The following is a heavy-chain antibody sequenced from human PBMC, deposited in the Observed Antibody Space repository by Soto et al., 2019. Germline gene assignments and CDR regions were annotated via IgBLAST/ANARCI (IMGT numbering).Heavy chain of an antibody. CDR2: ISAYNGNT. CDR3: ARDRIAAAGYYYYYGMDV. J-gene: IGHJ6*02. D-gene: IGHD6-13*01. CDR1: GYTFTSYG. V-gene: IGHV1-18*01. Sequence: ASVKVSCKASGYTFTSYGISWVRQAPGQGLEWMGWISAYNGNTNYAQKLQGRVTMTTDTSTSTAYMELRSLRSDDTAVYYCARDRIAAAGYYYYYGMDVWGQGTTVTVSS.